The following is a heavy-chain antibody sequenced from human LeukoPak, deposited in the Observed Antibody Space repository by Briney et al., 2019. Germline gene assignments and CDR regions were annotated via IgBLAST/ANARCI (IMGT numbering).Heavy chain of an antibody. CDR3: MDV. J-gene: IGHJ6*02. CDR2: INHSGYT. Sequence: SETLSLTCAVSGGSFGDFYWSWIRQPPGKGLEWIGEINHSGYTNYYPSLKSRVTISVDTSKNQFSLKLTSVTAADTAVYYGMDVWGRGTTVIVSS. CDR1: GGSFGDFY. V-gene: IGHV4-34*03.